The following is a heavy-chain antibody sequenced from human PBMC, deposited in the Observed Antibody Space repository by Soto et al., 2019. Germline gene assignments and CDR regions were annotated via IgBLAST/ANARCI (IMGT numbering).Heavy chain of an antibody. CDR3: ARERFTMVRGVIYYYSMDV. CDR2: IWYDGSNK. V-gene: IGHV3-33*01. CDR1: GFTFSSYG. D-gene: IGHD3-10*01. Sequence: QVQLVESGGGVVQPGRSLRLSCAASGFTFSSYGMHWVRQAPGKGLEWVAVIWYDGSNKYYADSVKGRFTISRDNSKNTLYLQINSLRAEDTSVYYCARERFTMVRGVIYYYSMDVWGQGTTVTVSS. J-gene: IGHJ6*02.